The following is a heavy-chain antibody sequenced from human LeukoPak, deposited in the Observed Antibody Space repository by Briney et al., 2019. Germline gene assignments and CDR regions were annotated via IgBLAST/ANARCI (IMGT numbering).Heavy chain of an antibody. D-gene: IGHD2-15*01. J-gene: IGHJ4*02. Sequence: PGGSLRLSCAASGFTFSDYAMTWVRQAPGKGLEWVSAVSRSGDTTYYADSVRGRFIISRDNSKNTLYLQMNGLRAEDTAVYYCAKDRYCDDGSSFVRDFEYWGQGSLVTVSS. CDR1: GFTFSDYA. V-gene: IGHV3-23*01. CDR2: VSRSGDTT. CDR3: AKDRYCDDGSSFVRDFEY.